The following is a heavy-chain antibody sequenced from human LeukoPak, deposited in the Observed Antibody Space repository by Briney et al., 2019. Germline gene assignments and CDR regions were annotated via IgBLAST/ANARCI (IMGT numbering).Heavy chain of an antibody. J-gene: IGHJ4*02. CDR3: AREFSVAGTSEYYFDY. Sequence: GGSLRLSCAASGFTFSSYWMSWVRQAPGKGLEWVANIKQDGSEKYYVDSVKGRFTISRDNAKNSLYLQMNSLRAEDTAVYYCAREFSVAGTSEYYFDYWGQGTLATVSS. D-gene: IGHD6-19*01. V-gene: IGHV3-7*05. CDR2: IKQDGSEK. CDR1: GFTFSSYW.